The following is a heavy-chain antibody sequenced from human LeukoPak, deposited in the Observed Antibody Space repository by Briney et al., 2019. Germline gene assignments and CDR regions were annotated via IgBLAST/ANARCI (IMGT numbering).Heavy chain of an antibody. Sequence: SETLSLTCTVSGASINTDNYWGWIRQSPGKGLELIGSVHFSGATHYNPSLKSRVAIALDTSKNQFSLELNSVTAADTAIYYCAKHRMWLVGLDYRGQGTLVTVSS. CDR2: VHFSGAT. D-gene: IGHD6-19*01. V-gene: IGHV4-39*01. CDR3: AKHRMWLVGLDY. CDR1: GASINTDNY. J-gene: IGHJ4*02.